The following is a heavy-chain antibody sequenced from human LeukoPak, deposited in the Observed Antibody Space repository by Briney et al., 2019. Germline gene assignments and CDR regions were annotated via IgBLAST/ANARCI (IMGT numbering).Heavy chain of an antibody. J-gene: IGHJ4*02. CDR1: GFTFSSYA. D-gene: IGHD6-13*01. CDR3: ASPYTSNDF. V-gene: IGHV3-30-3*01. Sequence: PGGSLRLSCAVSGFTFSSYAMHWVRQVPGKGLEWVAVVSYDGSNKQYADSVKGRFTISRDNAKNSLFLQMNSLRAEDTAVYYCASPYTSNDFWGQGTLVTVSS. CDR2: VSYDGSNK.